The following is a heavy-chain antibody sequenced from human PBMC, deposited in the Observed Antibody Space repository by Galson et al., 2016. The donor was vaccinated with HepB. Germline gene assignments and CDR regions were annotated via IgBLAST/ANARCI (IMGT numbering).Heavy chain of an antibody. J-gene: IGHJ4*02. CDR3: VRGDMGVGPYFDD. CDR1: GVSIISSNW. Sequence: SETLSLTCAVSGVSIISSNWWSWVRRPPGKGLEWVGEIFHSGTTNYNPSLKSRVAMSVDTSKNEFSLQMTSVAAADTALYYCVRGDMGVGPYFDDWGQGILVTVSS. D-gene: IGHD2-15*01. CDR2: IFHSGTT. V-gene: IGHV4-4*02.